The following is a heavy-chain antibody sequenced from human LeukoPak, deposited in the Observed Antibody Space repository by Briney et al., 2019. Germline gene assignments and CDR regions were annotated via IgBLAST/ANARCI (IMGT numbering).Heavy chain of an antibody. J-gene: IGHJ4*02. D-gene: IGHD1-14*01. CDR3: AKDRDRYFDY. CDR1: GFTFSDYY. V-gene: IGHV3-11*01. Sequence: SGGSLRLSCAASGFTFSDYYMSWIRQAPGKGLEWVSYISSSGSTTYYADSVKGRFTISRDNSKNTLYLQMNSLRAEDTAVYYCAKDRDRYFDYWGQGTLVTVSS. CDR2: ISSSGSTT.